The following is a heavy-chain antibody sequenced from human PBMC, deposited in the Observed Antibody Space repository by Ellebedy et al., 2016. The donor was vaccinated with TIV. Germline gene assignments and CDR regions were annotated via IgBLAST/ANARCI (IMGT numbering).Heavy chain of an antibody. J-gene: IGHJ4*02. CDR1: GFTFSFYG. D-gene: IGHD4-17*01. V-gene: IGHV3-33*01. CDR3: ARDRAATTVTDYFDY. Sequence: PGGSLRLSCAASGFTFSFYGMHWVRQAPGKGLEWVAFIWYDVSNNYYAGSVKGRFTISRDNSKNTLYLQMNSLRAEDTAVYYCARDRAATTVTDYFDYWGQGTLVTVSS. CDR2: IWYDVSNN.